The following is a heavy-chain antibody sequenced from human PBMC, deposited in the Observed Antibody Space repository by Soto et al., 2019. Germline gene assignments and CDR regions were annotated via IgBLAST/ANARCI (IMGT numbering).Heavy chain of an antibody. CDR3: VREDMSGTYYFDY. Sequence: PSETLSLTCRVSGASVSSETHFWTWIRQPPGKGLEWIGYVYRTGITNSNPALTSRVTVSADRSKNQFSLTLRSVTAADTAVYYCVREDMSGTYYFDYWGPVIQVT. J-gene: IGHJ4*02. V-gene: IGHV4-61*01. D-gene: IGHD1-26*01. CDR1: GASVSSETHF. CDR2: VYRTGIT.